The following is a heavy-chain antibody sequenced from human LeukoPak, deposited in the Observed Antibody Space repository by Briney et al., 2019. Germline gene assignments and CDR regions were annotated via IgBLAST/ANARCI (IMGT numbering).Heavy chain of an antibody. CDR3: ARGIVAGSDY. Sequence: GGSLRLSCAASGFTLCSYAMSWVRQAPGGGLEWVSGTRDSGGSTYYADSVKGRFTISRDNSKNTLYLQMNSLRAEDTAVYYCARGIVAGSDYWGQGTLVTVSS. D-gene: IGHD6-19*01. J-gene: IGHJ4*02. CDR2: TRDSGGST. V-gene: IGHV3-23*01. CDR1: GFTLCSYA.